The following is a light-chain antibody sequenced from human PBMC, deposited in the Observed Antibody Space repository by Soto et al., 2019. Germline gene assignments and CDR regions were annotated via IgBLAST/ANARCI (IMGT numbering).Light chain of an antibody. Sequence: EIVLTQSPATLSLSPGERATLSCRASLSVSSYLAWYQQKPGQAPRLLIYDASNRATGIPARFSGSGSGTDFTLTISSLEPEDFAVYYCQHRSNWITFGQGTRLEIK. CDR2: DAS. CDR3: QHRSNWIT. CDR1: LSVSSY. J-gene: IGKJ5*01. V-gene: IGKV3-11*01.